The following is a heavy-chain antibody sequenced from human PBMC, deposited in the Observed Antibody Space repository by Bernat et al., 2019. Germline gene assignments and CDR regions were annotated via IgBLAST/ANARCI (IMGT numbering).Heavy chain of an antibody. J-gene: IGHJ4*02. D-gene: IGHD4-23*01. V-gene: IGHV4-39*01. CDR1: VGSISSGGYF. Sequence: QLQLQESGPGLVKPSETLSLTCTVSVGSISSGGYFWGWIRQPPGKGLEWIGSVFHSGSTFYNPSLRGRVTVSVDTSKNQFSLRLSSVTAADTAVFYCARRTLGGNFSPFDYWGLGTLVTVSS. CDR2: VFHSGST. CDR3: ARRTLGGNFSPFDY.